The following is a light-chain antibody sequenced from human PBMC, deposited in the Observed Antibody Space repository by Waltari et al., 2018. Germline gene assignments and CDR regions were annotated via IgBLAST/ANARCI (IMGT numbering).Light chain of an antibody. J-gene: IGLJ2*01. CDR3: ASYMDTTTLEL. CDR1: SSDIGSYNY. Sequence: QSALTQPASVSGSPGQSITISCTGTSSDIGSYNYVSWYQQNPGKAPKLMIFDVANRPSGVSNRFSGSKSGNTASLTISGLQAEDEADYFCASYMDTTTLELFGGGTSLTVL. V-gene: IGLV2-14*03. CDR2: DVA.